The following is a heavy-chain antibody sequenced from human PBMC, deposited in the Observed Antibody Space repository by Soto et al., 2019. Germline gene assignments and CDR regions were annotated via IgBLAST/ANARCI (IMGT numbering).Heavy chain of an antibody. V-gene: IGHV1-69*04. CDR3: ASDRDILTGYSGAFDI. CDR1: GYTFTSYA. J-gene: IGHJ3*02. CDR2: IIPILGIA. D-gene: IGHD3-9*01. Sequence: SVKVSCKASGYTFTSYAMLWVRQAPGQGLEWMGRIIPILGIANYAQKFQGRVTITADKSTSTAYMELSSLRSEDTAVYYCASDRDILTGYSGAFDIWGQGTMVTV.